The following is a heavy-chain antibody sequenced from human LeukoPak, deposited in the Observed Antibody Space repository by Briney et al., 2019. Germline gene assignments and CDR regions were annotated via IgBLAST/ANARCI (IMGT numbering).Heavy chain of an antibody. CDR2: LNLDGSDK. CDR3: AKGKRYPDY. J-gene: IGHJ4*02. D-gene: IGHD1-1*01. CDR1: GFTFSESW. Sequence: GGSLRLSCVVPGFTFSESWMSWVRQAPGKGLGWVASLNLDGSDKYYVDSVKGRFTISRDNAKNSLYLQMDSLRVEDTAVYYCAKGKRYPDYWGQGTLVTVSS. V-gene: IGHV3-7*03.